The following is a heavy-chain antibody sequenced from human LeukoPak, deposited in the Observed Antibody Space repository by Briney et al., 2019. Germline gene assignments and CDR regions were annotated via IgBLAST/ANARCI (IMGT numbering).Heavy chain of an antibody. CDR2: IKQDGSEK. Sequence: PGGSLRLYCAASGFTFSSYWMSWVRQAPGKGLEWVANIKQDGSEKYYVDSVKGRFTISRDNAKNSLYLQMNSLRAEDTAVYYCARVLVRGVIRGEYYFDYWGQGTLVTVSS. J-gene: IGHJ4*02. V-gene: IGHV3-7*03. D-gene: IGHD3-10*01. CDR3: ARVLVRGVIRGEYYFDY. CDR1: GFTFSSYW.